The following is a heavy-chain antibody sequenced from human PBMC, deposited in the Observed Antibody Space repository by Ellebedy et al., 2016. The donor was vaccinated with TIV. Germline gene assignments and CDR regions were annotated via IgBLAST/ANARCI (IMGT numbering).Heavy chain of an antibody. J-gene: IGHJ3*01. CDR2: ISGSSFST. D-gene: IGHD5-12*01. V-gene: IGHV3-48*04. Sequence: GESLKISCAASGFTFSRYSMNWVRQAPGKGLEWVSYISGSSFSTYYADSVKGRFSVSRDNAKNSLYLQMNSLRAEDTALYYCAKARLQGSAYDVWGQGTTLTVSS. CDR3: AKARLQGSAYDV. CDR1: GFTFSRYS.